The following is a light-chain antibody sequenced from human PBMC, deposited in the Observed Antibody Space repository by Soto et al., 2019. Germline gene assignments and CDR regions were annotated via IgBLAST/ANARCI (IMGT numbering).Light chain of an antibody. V-gene: IGKV3D-20*02. CDR2: GAS. J-gene: IGKJ5*01. CDR3: QQRSNWPIT. Sequence: EIVFTQSPCTLSVSPLERSTLSCRASQSVSNNYLAWYQQKPGQAPRLLIYGASNRATGIPDRFSGSGSGTDFTLTISSLEPQDFAVYYCQQRSNWPITFGQGTRLE. CDR1: QSVSNNY.